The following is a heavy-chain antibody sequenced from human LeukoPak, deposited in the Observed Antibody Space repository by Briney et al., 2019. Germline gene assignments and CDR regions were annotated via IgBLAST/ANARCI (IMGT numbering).Heavy chain of an antibody. D-gene: IGHD6-13*01. Sequence: GGSLRLSCAASGFTFSGSAMYWVRQASGKGLEWVGRISSKAYSYATAYAASVKGRFTISRDDSKNTAYLQMNSLETEDTAVYYCTVSNTAAWGWFDPWGQGTLVTVSS. V-gene: IGHV3-73*01. CDR3: TVSNTAAWGWFDP. CDR1: GFTFSGSA. CDR2: ISSKAYSYAT. J-gene: IGHJ5*02.